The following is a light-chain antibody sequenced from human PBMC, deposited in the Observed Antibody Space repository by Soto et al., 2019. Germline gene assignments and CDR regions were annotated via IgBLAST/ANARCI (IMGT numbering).Light chain of an antibody. CDR2: DAS. CDR3: QQYDSYSLYT. Sequence: DIPMTQSPSTLSASVGDRVTITCRASQSISSWLAWYQQKPGKVPKVLIYDASSLISGVPSRFSGSRSGTEFTLTISSLQPDDFATYYCQQYDSYSLYTFGQGTKLEIK. J-gene: IGKJ2*01. V-gene: IGKV1-5*01. CDR1: QSISSW.